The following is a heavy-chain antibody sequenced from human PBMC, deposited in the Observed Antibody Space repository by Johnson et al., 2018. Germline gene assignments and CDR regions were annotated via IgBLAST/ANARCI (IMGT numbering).Heavy chain of an antibody. J-gene: IGHJ4*02. V-gene: IGHV3-33*01. CDR3: ARDKGVTCLDS. D-gene: IGHD4-23*01. CDR2: IWSDGSKT. Sequence: QVQLVESGGGVVQPGRSXRLSCAASGTIFSASGMHWVRKAPGKGLEWVAMIWSDGSKTYYSDAVEGRFTISRDNSKNMVFLQMDSLRVEDTALYYCARDKGVTCLDSWGQGTLVTVSS. CDR1: GTIFSASG.